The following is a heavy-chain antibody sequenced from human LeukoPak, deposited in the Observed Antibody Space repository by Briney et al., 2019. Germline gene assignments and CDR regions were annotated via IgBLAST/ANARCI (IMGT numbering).Heavy chain of an antibody. D-gene: IGHD4-17*01. Sequence: GGSLRLSCAASGFTFSSYAMSWVRQAPGKGLEWVSAISGSGGSTYYADPVKGRFTISRDNSKNTLYLQMNSLRAEDTAVYYCAKDPPHTVTTIAGDYWGQGTLVTVSS. J-gene: IGHJ4*02. CDR3: AKDPPHTVTTIAGDY. CDR1: GFTFSSYA. V-gene: IGHV3-23*01. CDR2: ISGSGGST.